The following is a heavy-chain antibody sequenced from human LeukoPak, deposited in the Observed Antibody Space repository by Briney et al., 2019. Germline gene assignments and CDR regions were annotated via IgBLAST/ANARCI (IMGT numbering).Heavy chain of an antibody. V-gene: IGHV4-39*07. J-gene: IGHJ4*02. D-gene: IGHD2-2*01. CDR3: ARDEGGQLNYFDY. CDR2: VHYSGNT. Sequence: SETLSLTCTVSGSSISSSDYYWGWVRQPPGKGLEWIGRVHYSGNTYYNPSLKSRVIIFGDTSKNQFSLKLSSVTAADTAVYYCARDEGGQLNYFDYWGQGTLVTVSS. CDR1: GSSISSSDYY.